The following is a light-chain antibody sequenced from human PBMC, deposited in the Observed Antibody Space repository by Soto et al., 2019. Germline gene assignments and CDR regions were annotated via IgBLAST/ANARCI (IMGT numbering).Light chain of an antibody. CDR3: QQYINWPRT. V-gene: IGKV3-15*01. CDR2: GAS. CDR1: QRLSSN. J-gene: IGKJ1*01. Sequence: EIVLTQSPVTLSVYTGERVTLSCRASQRLSSNLAWYQQRPGQAPRLLIYGASIRATDIPARFIGSGSGTEFTLTISSLQSEDFAVYYCQQYINWPRTFGQGTKVDIK.